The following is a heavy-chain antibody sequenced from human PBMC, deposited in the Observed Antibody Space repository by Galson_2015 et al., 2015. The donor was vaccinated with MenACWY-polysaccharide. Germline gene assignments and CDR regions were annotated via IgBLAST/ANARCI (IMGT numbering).Heavy chain of an antibody. V-gene: IGHV4-39*01. CDR1: GASITSLAHY. Sequence: ETLSLTCTVSGASITSLAHYWAWIRQPPGMGLEWIGSVFYSGRPYYHPSLKSRVTISKDTSKNQFSLRLTSVTAADTAVYYCARIDFWSAYDFDYWGQGTLVTVSS. J-gene: IGHJ4*02. D-gene: IGHD3-3*01. CDR2: VFYSGRP. CDR3: ARIDFWSAYDFDY.